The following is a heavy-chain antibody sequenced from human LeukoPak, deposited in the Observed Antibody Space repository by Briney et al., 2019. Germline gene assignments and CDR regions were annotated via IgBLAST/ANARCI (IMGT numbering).Heavy chain of an antibody. J-gene: IGHJ5*02. D-gene: IGHD1-26*01. Sequence: SETLSLTCAVYIDSFSNYHWNWIRQTPAKEMEWIGEVNGSGGTNISPSLRSRVILSVDTSKNQFSLKLISVTVADTAIYYCARGQGATVPQVGKNWFDPWGQGTRVTVSS. V-gene: IGHV4-34*01. CDR3: ARGQGATVPQVGKNWFDP. CDR1: IDSFSNYH. CDR2: VNGSGGT.